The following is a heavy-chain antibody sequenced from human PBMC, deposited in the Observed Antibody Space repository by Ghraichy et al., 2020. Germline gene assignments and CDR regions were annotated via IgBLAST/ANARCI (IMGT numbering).Heavy chain of an antibody. J-gene: IGHJ2*01. D-gene: IGHD6-19*01. CDR2: ISGSVGST. Sequence: LSLTCAASGFTFSSYAMSWVRQAPGKGLEWVSAISGSVGSTYYADSVKGRFTISRDNSKNTLYLQMNSLRAEDTAVYYCARGAGIAVAGPQGGYFDLWGRGTLVTVSS. CDR1: GFTFSSYA. V-gene: IGHV3-23*01. CDR3: ARGAGIAVAGPQGGYFDL.